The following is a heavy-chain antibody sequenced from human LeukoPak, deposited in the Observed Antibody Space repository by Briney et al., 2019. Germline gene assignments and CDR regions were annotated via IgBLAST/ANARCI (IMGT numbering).Heavy chain of an antibody. CDR2: ISTSSSYI. CDR3: ARDFNSRDGYNSNSFDY. D-gene: IGHD5-24*01. CDR1: GFSFSNYS. Sequence: PGGSLRLSCVVSGFSFSNYSMNWVRQAPGKGLEWVSSISTSSSYIYYADSVKGRFTISRDNAKNSLYLQMNSLRAEDTAVYYCARDFNSRDGYNSNSFDYWGQGTLVTVSS. V-gene: IGHV3-21*01. J-gene: IGHJ4*02.